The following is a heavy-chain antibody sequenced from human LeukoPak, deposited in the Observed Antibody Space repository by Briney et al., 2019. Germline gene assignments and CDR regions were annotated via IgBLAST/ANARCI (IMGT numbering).Heavy chain of an antibody. J-gene: IGHJ4*02. Sequence: PSETLSLTCTVSGGSISSYYWSWIRQPPGKGLEWIGYIYYSGSTNYNPSLKSRVTISVDTSKNQFSLKLSSVTAADTAVYYCARAATYYYDSSGYPIHEHIDYWGQGTLVTVSS. D-gene: IGHD3-22*01. CDR3: ARAATYYYDSSGYPIHEHIDY. CDR1: GGSISSYY. V-gene: IGHV4-59*01. CDR2: IYYSGST.